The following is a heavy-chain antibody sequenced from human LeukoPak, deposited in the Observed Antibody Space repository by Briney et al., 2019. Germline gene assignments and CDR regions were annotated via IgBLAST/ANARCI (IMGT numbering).Heavy chain of an antibody. D-gene: IGHD2-2*01. V-gene: IGHV4-61*02. Sequence: SQTLSLTCTVSGGSISSGSYYWSWIRQPAGKGLEWIGRIYTNGSTNYNPSLKSRVTISVDTSKNQFSLKLSSVTAADTAVYYCARGYCSSTSCPNAFDVWGQGTMVTVSS. CDR1: GGSISSGSYY. CDR2: IYTNGST. CDR3: ARGYCSSTSCPNAFDV. J-gene: IGHJ3*01.